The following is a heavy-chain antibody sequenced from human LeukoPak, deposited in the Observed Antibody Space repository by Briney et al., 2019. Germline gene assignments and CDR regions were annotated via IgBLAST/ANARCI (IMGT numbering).Heavy chain of an antibody. Sequence: PGGSLRLSCAASGFTFSNYWMSWVRQAPGKGLEWVANIKEDGGEIHFVDSMKGRFTISRDNAKNSLYLQMNSLRGDDTAVYYCARSGYSHSWDYWGQGTLVIVSS. D-gene: IGHD1-26*01. CDR2: IKEDGGEI. CDR1: GFTFSNYW. J-gene: IGHJ4*02. CDR3: ARSGYSHSWDY. V-gene: IGHV3-7*03.